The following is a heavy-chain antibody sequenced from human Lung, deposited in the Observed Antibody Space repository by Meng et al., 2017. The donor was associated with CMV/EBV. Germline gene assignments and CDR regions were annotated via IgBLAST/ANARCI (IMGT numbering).Heavy chain of an antibody. CDR3: ARDHKHWDFDP. V-gene: IGHV3-30*02. Sequence: GESLKISCSASGFTFRSFGMHWIRQAPGKGLEWVAFVHSGGFDKNYVDSVKDRFIISRDNSNNTQSLQMNSLRAEDTAVYYCARDHKHWDFDPWGQGTLVTVSS. J-gene: IGHJ5*02. CDR1: GFTFRSFG. D-gene: IGHD7-27*01. CDR2: VHSGGFDK.